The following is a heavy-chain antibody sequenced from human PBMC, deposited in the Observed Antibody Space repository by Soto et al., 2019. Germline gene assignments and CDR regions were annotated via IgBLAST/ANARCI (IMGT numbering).Heavy chain of an antibody. Sequence: PGGSLRLSCAASGFTFSSYGMHWVRQAPGKGLEWVAVIWYDGSNKYYADSVKGRFTISRDNSKNTLYLQMNSLRAEDTAVYYCARGRLYYYGSGSQSHAEYFQHWGQGT. CDR2: IWYDGSNK. D-gene: IGHD3-10*01. V-gene: IGHV3-33*01. J-gene: IGHJ1*01. CDR1: GFTFSSYG. CDR3: ARGRLYYYGSGSQSHAEYFQH.